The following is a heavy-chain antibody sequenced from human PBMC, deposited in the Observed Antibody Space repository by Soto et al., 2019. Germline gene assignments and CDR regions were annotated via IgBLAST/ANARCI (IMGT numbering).Heavy chain of an antibody. J-gene: IGHJ4*02. D-gene: IGHD3-22*01. V-gene: IGHV2-70*01. CDR2: IDLDDDK. CDR3: ARIRTDYYDSSGYWAFDY. Sequence: GPALVNRTQTLTLTCTFSGFSLGTSGMCVSWIRQPPGKSLEWLALIDLDDDKYYSTSLKTRLTISKDTSKNQVVLTMTNMDPVDTATYYCARIRTDYYDSSGYWAFDYWGQGTLVTVSS. CDR1: GFSLGTSGMC.